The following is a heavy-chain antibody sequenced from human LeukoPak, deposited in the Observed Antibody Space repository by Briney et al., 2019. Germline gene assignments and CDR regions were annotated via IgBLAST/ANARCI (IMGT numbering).Heavy chain of an antibody. V-gene: IGHV3-30*18. Sequence: GGSLRLSCAASGFSFSDYNMHWVRQAPGRGLEWMAVISYHGINEYYADSVKGRFTISRDNSKSMLHLQMNSLRPEDTAVYYCAKVRWDNSGWYYLDTWGQGTLLTVSS. J-gene: IGHJ4*02. CDR2: ISYHGINE. D-gene: IGHD6-19*01. CDR1: GFSFSDYN. CDR3: AKVRWDNSGWYYLDT.